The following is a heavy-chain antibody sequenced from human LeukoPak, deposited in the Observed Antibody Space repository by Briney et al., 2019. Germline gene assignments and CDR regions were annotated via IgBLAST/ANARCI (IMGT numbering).Heavy chain of an antibody. V-gene: IGHV5-51*01. J-gene: IGHJ4*02. D-gene: IGHD2-2*01. CDR2: TNPAKSDT. CDR3: ARRDQLPRRAFDY. Sequence: GESLKISCKGSGYSFTSYWIGWVRQMPGKGLEYMGITNPAKSDTRYSPSFQGQVTISADKSISTAYLQWSSLKASDTAMYYCARRDQLPRRAFDYWGQGTLVTVSS. CDR1: GYSFTSYW.